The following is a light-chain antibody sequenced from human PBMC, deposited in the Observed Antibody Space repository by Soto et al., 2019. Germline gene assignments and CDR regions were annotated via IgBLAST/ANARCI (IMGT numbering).Light chain of an antibody. CDR2: GAS. CDR1: QSVNNNY. Sequence: EIVLTQSPGTLSLSPGERGTLSCRASQSVNNNYLAWYQRKPGQAPRLLIYGASSRATGIPDRFSGSGSGTDFTLTISRLEPEDFAVYYCQQYSGSPLYTFGQGTKLEIK. V-gene: IGKV3-20*01. CDR3: QQYSGSPLYT. J-gene: IGKJ2*01.